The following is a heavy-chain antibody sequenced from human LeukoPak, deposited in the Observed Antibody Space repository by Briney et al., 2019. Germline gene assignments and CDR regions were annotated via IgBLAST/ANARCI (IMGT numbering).Heavy chain of an antibody. D-gene: IGHD3-9*01. CDR1: GVTFSSYW. J-gene: IGHJ4*02. V-gene: IGHV3-7*01. CDR2: IKRDGSEK. CDR3: ARGQYFDWPYFDY. Sequence: GGSLRLSCAASGVTFSSYWRSWVRQAPGKGVEWGANIKRDGSEKYYVESVKGRFTISRDKDKNSLYLQMNSLRAEDTAVYYCARGQYFDWPYFDYWGQGTLVTVSS.